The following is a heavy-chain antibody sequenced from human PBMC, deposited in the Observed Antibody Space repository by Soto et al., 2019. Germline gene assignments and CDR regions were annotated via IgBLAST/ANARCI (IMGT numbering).Heavy chain of an antibody. CDR2: ISTSGRT. D-gene: IGHD2-2*01. CDR3: ARLHLPALQGAFDI. CDR1: GGSINSDY. Sequence: SEPLSLTCSVSGGSINSDYWTWIRQSAGKGLEWIGRISTSGRTTYNPSLKSRVTMSIDTSRNQFSPTLISVTAADTALYYCARLHLPALQGAFDIWGQGTMVTVSS. V-gene: IGHV4-4*07. J-gene: IGHJ3*02.